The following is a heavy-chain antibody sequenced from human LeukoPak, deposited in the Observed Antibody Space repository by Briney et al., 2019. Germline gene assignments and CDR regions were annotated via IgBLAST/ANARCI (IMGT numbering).Heavy chain of an antibody. V-gene: IGHV3-21*04. D-gene: IGHD3-22*01. J-gene: IGHJ4*02. CDR1: GFTFSSYS. CDR3: AKRGVVIRVILVGFHKEAYYFDS. Sequence: SGGSLRLSCAASGFTFSSYSMNWVRQAPGKGLEWVSSISSSSSYIYYADSVKGRFTISRDNAKNSLYLQMNSPRAEDTAVYFCAKRGVVIRVILVGFHKEAYYFDSWGQGALVTVSS. CDR2: ISSSSSYI.